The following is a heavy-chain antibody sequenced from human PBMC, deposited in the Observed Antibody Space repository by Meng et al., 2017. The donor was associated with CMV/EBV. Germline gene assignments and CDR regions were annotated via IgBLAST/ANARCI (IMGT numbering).Heavy chain of an antibody. V-gene: IGHV4-39*07. J-gene: IGHJ4*02. CDR1: GGSISSSSYY. D-gene: IGHD4-11*01. CDR3: ARAPDPKPTTVTTSEYYFDY. Sequence: SETLSLTCTVSGGSISSSSYYWGWIRQPPGTGLEWIGSIYYSGSTYYNPSLKSRVTISVDTSKNQFSLKLSSVTAADTAVYYCARAPDPKPTTVTTSEYYFDYWGQGTLVTVSS. CDR2: IYYSGST.